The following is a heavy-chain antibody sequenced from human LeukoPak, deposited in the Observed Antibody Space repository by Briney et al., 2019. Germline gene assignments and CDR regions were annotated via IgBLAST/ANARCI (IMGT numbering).Heavy chain of an antibody. CDR2: IIPILGIA. V-gene: IGHV1-69*04. Sequence: ASVKVSCKASGGTFSSYAISWVRQAPGQGLEWMGRIIPILGIANYAQKFQGRVTITADKSTSTAYMELSSLRSEDTAVYYCARPMEGAITISYGMDVWGQGTTVTVSS. J-gene: IGHJ6*02. CDR1: GGTFSSYA. CDR3: ARPMEGAITISYGMDV. D-gene: IGHD3-9*01.